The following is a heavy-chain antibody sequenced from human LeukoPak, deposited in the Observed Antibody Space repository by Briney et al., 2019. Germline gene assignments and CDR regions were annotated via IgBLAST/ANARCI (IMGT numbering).Heavy chain of an antibody. J-gene: IGHJ4*02. D-gene: IGHD6-13*01. CDR2: ISYDGSNK. V-gene: IGHV3-30*18. CDR1: GFTFSSYG. CDR3: AKSRGSWYSSPDY. Sequence: GGSLRLSCAASGFTFSSYGMHWVRQAPGKGLEWVAVISYDGSNKYYADSVKGRFTISRDNSKNTLYLQMNSLRAEDTAVYYCAKSRGSWYSSPDYWGQGTLVTVSS.